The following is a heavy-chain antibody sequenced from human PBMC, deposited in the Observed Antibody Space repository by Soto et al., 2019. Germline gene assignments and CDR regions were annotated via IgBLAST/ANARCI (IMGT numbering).Heavy chain of an antibody. V-gene: IGHV2-70*01. CDR3: ARAAFYYDVGGSYQGHYFDY. Sequence: SGPTLVNPTQSLTLTCAFSGFSLSTDGMCVSWIRQPPGKALEWLALIDWEDDKYYNASLKTRLTISKDTSKSQVVLTMTNMDPEDTASYYCARAAFYYDVGGSYQGHYFDYWGQGTLVTVSS. D-gene: IGHD3-22*01. CDR1: GFSLSTDGMC. CDR2: IDWEDDK. J-gene: IGHJ4*02.